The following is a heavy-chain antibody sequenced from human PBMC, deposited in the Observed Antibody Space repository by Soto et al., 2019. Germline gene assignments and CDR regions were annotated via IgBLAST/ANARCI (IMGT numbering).Heavy chain of an antibody. Sequence: QVQLVQSGAEVRKPGASVKVSCKASGYTFTTYGITWVRQAPGQGLEWMGWISGYDGHTKYAQKFQGRIIMTTATPSXTVYRDMPILSSRDTPVYYCARQCEMPYYYYGFDVWGQATTVTVSS. J-gene: IGHJ6*02. CDR2: ISGYDGHT. CDR1: GYTFTTYG. V-gene: IGHV1-18*01. CDR3: ARQCEMPYYYYGFDV. D-gene: IGHD2-2*01.